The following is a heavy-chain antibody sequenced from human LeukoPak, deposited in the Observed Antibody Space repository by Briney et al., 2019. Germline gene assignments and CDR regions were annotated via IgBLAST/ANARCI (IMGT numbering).Heavy chain of an antibody. Sequence: GGSLRLSCEASGFTFTTYTMHWVRQAPEKGLEYVSAVLGNGGTTYYANSVKGRFTISRDNSKNTVYLQMGSLRAEDTAVYYCARERAFYYFDYWGQGSLVTVSS. J-gene: IGHJ4*02. CDR1: GFTFTTYT. CDR2: VLGNGGTT. V-gene: IGHV3-64*01. CDR3: ARERAFYYFDY.